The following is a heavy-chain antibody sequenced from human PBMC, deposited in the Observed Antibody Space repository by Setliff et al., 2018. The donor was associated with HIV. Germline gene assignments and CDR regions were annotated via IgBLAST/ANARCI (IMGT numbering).Heavy chain of an antibody. Sequence: KASETLSLTCTVSGGSISSTSYYWGWIRQPPGTGLEWIGSISSSGNTYYNPSLKSRVTTSVDMPKNQFSLKLSSATAADTAVYYCARGRRDPQVRRKEVGYFDYWGQGTLVTVS. CDR2: ISSSGNT. CDR3: ARGRRDPQVRRKEVGYFDY. V-gene: IGHV4-39*01. CDR1: GGSISSTSYY. J-gene: IGHJ4*02. D-gene: IGHD2-2*01.